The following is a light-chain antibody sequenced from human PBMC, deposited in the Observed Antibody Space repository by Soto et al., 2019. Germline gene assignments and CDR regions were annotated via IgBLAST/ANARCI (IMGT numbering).Light chain of an antibody. CDR3: QQYGDVPWT. V-gene: IGKV3-20*01. J-gene: IGKJ1*01. Sequence: EVVLTQSPGTLSLSPGERATLSCRASQSVGSTYLAWYQQKPGQAPRLLIYGASSRATGIPDRVTGSGSGTGFTLTISRLEPEDFAVYYCQQYGDVPWTFGQGTTVEIK. CDR2: GAS. CDR1: QSVGSTY.